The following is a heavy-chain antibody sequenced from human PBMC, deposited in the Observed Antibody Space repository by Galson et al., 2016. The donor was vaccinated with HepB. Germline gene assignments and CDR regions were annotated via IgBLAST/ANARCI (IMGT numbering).Heavy chain of an antibody. CDR3: ARVQAPGIAAAGWFDP. V-gene: IGHV4-61*01. J-gene: IGHJ5*02. D-gene: IGHD6-13*01. CDR2: IYYSGST. CDR1: GGSVSSGSYY. Sequence: ETLSLTCTVSGGSVSSGSYYWSYIRQPPGKGLEWIGYIYYSGSTNYNPSLKSRVTISVDTSKNQFSLRLSSVTAADTAVYYCARVQAPGIAAAGWFDPWGQGTLVAVSS.